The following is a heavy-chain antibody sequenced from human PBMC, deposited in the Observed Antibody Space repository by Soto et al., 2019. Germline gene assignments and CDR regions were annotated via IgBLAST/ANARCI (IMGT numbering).Heavy chain of an antibody. J-gene: IGHJ4*02. V-gene: IGHV3-11*01. CDR3: AISQDRGGRTTFIY. Sequence: PGGSLRLSCAASGFIFSDYDMTWIRQAPGKGLEWVSQISSSGYTIYYADSVKGRFTISRGNAKNSLYLQMNSLRAEDTALYYCAISQDRGGRTTFIYWGQGTQVTVSS. CDR1: GFIFSDYD. D-gene: IGHD3-16*01. CDR2: ISSSGYTI.